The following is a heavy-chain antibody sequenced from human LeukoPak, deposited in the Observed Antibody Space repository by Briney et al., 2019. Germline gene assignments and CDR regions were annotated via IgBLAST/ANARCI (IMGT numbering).Heavy chain of an antibody. D-gene: IGHD6-6*01. CDR3: ARGPSIAARYDAFDI. J-gene: IGHJ3*02. CDR1: GFTFSSYG. CDR2: ISYDGSNK. V-gene: IGHV3-30*03. Sequence: GGSLRLSCAASGFTFSSYGMHWVRQAPGKGLEWVAVISYDGSNKYYADSVKGRFTISRDNAKNSLYLQVISLRAEDTAVYYCARGPSIAARYDAFDIWGQGTMVTVSP.